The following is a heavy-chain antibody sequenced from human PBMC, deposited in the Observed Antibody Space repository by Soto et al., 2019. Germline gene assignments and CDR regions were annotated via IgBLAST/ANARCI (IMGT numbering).Heavy chain of an antibody. CDR2: IDPSDSYT. J-gene: IGHJ6*02. D-gene: IGHD6-13*01. Sequence: PGESLKISCKGSGYSFTSYWISWERQMPGKGLEWMGRIDPSDSYTNYSPSFQGHVTISADKSISTAYLQWSSLKASDTAMYYCARTIAAAGTHYYYGMDVWGQGTTVTVSS. CDR1: GYSFTSYW. CDR3: ARTIAAAGTHYYYGMDV. V-gene: IGHV5-10-1*01.